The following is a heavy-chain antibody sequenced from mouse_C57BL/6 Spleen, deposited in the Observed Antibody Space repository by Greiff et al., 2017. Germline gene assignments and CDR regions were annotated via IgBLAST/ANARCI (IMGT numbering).Heavy chain of an antibody. Sequence: EVKLMESGGGLVKPGGSLKLSCAASGFTFSSYAMSWVRQTPEKRLEWVATISDGGSYTYYPDNVKGRFTISRDNAKNNLYLQMSHLKSEDTAMYYCARDPAQATYDYAMDYWGQGTSVTVSS. CDR2: ISDGGSYT. CDR3: ARDPAQATYDYAMDY. D-gene: IGHD3-2*02. CDR1: GFTFSSYA. J-gene: IGHJ4*01. V-gene: IGHV5-4*01.